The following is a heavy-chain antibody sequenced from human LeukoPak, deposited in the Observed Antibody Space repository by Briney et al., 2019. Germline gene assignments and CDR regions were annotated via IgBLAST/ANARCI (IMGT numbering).Heavy chain of an antibody. CDR3: ARGQLGLHYFDY. CDR2: IWYDGSNK. V-gene: IGHV3-33*01. D-gene: IGHD6-13*01. J-gene: IGHJ4*02. CDR1: GFTFSSYG. Sequence: GGSLRLSCAASGFTFSSYGMHWVRQAPGKGLEWVAVIWYDGSNKYYADSVRGRFTISRDNSKDTLYLQMNSLRAEDTAVYYCARGQLGLHYFDYWGQGTLVTVSS.